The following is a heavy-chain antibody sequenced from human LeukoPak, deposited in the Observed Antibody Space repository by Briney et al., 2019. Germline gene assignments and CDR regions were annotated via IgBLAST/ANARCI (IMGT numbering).Heavy chain of an antibody. CDR3: ARPRVVVAEAGTDYRFDP. D-gene: IGHD6-19*01. CDR2: IYYSGST. V-gene: IGHV4-39*01. CDR1: GGSISSSSYY. J-gene: IGHJ5*02. Sequence: SETLSLTCTVSGGSISSSSYYWGWIRQPPAKGLEWIGSIYYSGSTYYNASLKSRVTISVDTSKNQFSLKLSSVTAADTAVYYCARPRVVVAEAGTDYRFDPWGQGTLVTVSS.